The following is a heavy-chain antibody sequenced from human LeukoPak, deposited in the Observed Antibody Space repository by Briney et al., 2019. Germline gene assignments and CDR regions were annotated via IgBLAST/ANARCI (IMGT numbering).Heavy chain of an antibody. CDR2: ISYDGSNK. CDR1: GFTFSSYA. D-gene: IGHD3-22*01. J-gene: IGHJ4*02. Sequence: PGRSPRLSCAASGFTFSSYAMHWVRQAPGKGLEWVAVISYDGSNKYYADSVKGRFTISRDNSKNTLYLQMNSLRAEDTAVYYCARDTTQYYYDSSGYSSYFDYWGQGTLVTVSS. CDR3: ARDTTQYYYDSSGYSSYFDY. V-gene: IGHV3-30-3*01.